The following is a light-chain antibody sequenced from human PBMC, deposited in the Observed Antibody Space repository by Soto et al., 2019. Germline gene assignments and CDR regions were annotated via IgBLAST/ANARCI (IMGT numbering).Light chain of an antibody. CDR1: QSVSSSY. CDR3: QQYGSTSWT. J-gene: IGKJ1*01. Sequence: ESVLTQSPGTLSLSPGERATLSCRASQSVSSSYLAWYQQKPGQAPRLLIYGTSSSATAIPDRFRGSGAGTNYILTISRLEPEDFAVYYCQQYGSTSWTFGQGTKVDIK. CDR2: GTS. V-gene: IGKV3-20*01.